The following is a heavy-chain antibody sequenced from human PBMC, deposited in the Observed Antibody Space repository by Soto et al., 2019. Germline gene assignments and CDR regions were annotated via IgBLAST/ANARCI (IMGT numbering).Heavy chain of an antibody. J-gene: IGHJ4*02. V-gene: IGHV3-30*09. D-gene: IGHD1-26*01. CDR1: GFIFRSYA. Sequence: PGGSLRLSCLASGFIFRSYAMHWVRQAPGKGLEWVAVITYDGINRYYADSVRGRFAISRDNSKNTLYLQMNSLRPEDTAVYYCARAFSGSYPNFDYWGQGTLVTVSS. CDR2: ITYDGINR. CDR3: ARAFSGSYPNFDY.